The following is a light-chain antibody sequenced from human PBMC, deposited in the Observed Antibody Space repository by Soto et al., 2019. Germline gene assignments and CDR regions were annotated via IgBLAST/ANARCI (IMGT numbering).Light chain of an antibody. CDR3: GTCHSCLSTRPSV. V-gene: IGLV1-51*01. CDR1: SSNIGNNY. CDR2: DNN. Sequence: QSVLTQPPSVSAAPGQKVTISCSGSSSNIGNNYVSWYQQLPGTAPKLLIYDNNKRPSGIPDRFSGSKSGTSATLGITGLQTGDDVAFSCGTCHSCLSTRPSVFGTDTKLTVL. J-gene: IGLJ1*01.